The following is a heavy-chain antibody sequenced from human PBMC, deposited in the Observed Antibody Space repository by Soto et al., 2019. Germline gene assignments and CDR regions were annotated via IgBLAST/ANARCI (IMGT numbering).Heavy chain of an antibody. CDR1: GGTLRSYA. CDR2: ITPIFGTA. Sequence: QVHLVQSGAEVKKPGSSVKVSCKASGGTLRSYAISWVRQAPGQGLEWMGGITPIFGTANYAQKFQGRLTITADKSTNTAYMELSSLRPEDTAVYYCAGDPRNSVPIFAGGDRWSDPWGQGTLVTVSS. D-gene: IGHD3-3*01. J-gene: IGHJ5*02. V-gene: IGHV1-69*06. CDR3: AGDPRNSVPIFAGGDRWSDP.